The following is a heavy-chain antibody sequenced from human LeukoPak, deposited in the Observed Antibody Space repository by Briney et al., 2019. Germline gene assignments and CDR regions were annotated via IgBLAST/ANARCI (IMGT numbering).Heavy chain of an antibody. D-gene: IGHD5-24*01. CDR1: GYTLTELS. Sequence: ASVKVSCKVSGYTLTELSMHWVPQAPGKGLEWMGGFDPEDGETTYAQKFQGRVTMTEDTSTGTAYMELSSLRSEDTAVYYCATSPGRDGYSDFDYWGQGTLVTVSS. CDR3: ATSPGRDGYSDFDY. V-gene: IGHV1-24*01. CDR2: FDPEDGET. J-gene: IGHJ4*02.